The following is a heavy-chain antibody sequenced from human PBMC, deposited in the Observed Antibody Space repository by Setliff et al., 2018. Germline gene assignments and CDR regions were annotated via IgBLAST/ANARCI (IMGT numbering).Heavy chain of an antibody. CDR2: LSSSCI. V-gene: IGHV3-21*01. CDR1: GFNFSSYA. D-gene: IGHD2-2*01. CDR3: ARSESCGATNCSPFDY. J-gene: IGHJ4*02. Sequence: GESLKISCAASGFNFSSYAMYWGRQAPGKGLEFVSALSSSCIYYADSVKGRLTISRDNAENSLYLQKNRLRAEDTAVYYCARSESCGATNCSPFDYWGQGTLVTGSS.